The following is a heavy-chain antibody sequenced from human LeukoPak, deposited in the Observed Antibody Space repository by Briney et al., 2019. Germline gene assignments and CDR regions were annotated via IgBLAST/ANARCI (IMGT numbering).Heavy chain of an antibody. Sequence: SETLSLTCTVSGGSISSSSYYWGWIRQPPGKGLEWIGSIYYSGSTYYNPSLKSRVTISVDTSKNQFSLKLSSVTAADTAVYYCARHSSGMVYFDYWGQGTLVTVSS. D-gene: IGHD1-1*01. J-gene: IGHJ4*02. V-gene: IGHV4-39*01. CDR1: GGSISSSSYY. CDR2: IYYSGST. CDR3: ARHSSGMVYFDY.